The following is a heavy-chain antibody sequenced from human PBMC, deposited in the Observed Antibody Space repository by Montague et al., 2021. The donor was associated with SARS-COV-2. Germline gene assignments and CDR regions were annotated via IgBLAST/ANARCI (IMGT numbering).Heavy chain of an antibody. J-gene: IGHJ3*02. V-gene: IGHV4-39*01. D-gene: IGHD5-12*01. CDR1: GGSISSRSYY. Sequence: SETLSLTCTVSGGSISSRSYYCCWIRQSPGMGLEWIGSIHYSRSTFYNPSLKSRVTISVDTSKNQFSLRVSGVTAEDTTVYFCARHGESGYEPDGFHIWGQGTRVTVSS. CDR3: ARHGESGYEPDGFHI. CDR2: IHYSRST.